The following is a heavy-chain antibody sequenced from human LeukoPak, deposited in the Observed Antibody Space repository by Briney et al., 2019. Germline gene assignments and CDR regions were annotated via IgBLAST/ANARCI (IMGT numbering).Heavy chain of an antibody. CDR1: GYTFTDYY. J-gene: IGHJ4*02. D-gene: IGHD3-9*01. CDR3: ARDLALKEDDILTGYYRPLDY. CDR2: INPNGGT. Sequence: ASVRVSCKASGYTFTDYYMHWVRQAPGQGLEWMGWINPNGGTNYAQKFQGRVTMTTDTSISTAYMELSRLRSDDTAVYYCARDLALKEDDILTGYYRPLDYWGQGTLVTVSS. V-gene: IGHV1-2*02.